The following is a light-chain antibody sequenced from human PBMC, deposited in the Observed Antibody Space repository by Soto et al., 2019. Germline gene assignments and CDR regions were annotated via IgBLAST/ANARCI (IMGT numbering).Light chain of an antibody. CDR3: KQYGSSSWT. CDR1: QSVSSY. CDR2: DAY. J-gene: IGKJ1*01. V-gene: IGKV3-11*01. Sequence: EIVLTQSPATLSLSPGERATLSCRASQSVSSYLAWYQQKPGQAPRLLIYDAYNRATGIQARFSGSGSGADFTLTIRRLEPEDFAVYYCKQYGSSSWTFGQGTKVDNK.